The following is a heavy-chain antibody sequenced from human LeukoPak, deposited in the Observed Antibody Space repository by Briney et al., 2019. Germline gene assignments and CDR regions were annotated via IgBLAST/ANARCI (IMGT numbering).Heavy chain of an antibody. J-gene: IGHJ5*02. CDR3: ARAAEQWLTNWFDP. Sequence: ASVKVSCKASGGTFSSYAISWVRQAPGQGLEWMGCINPNSGGTNYAQKFQGRLTMTRDTSIGTAYMELSRLRSDDTAVYYCARAAEQWLTNWFDPWGQGTLVTVSS. V-gene: IGHV1-2*02. D-gene: IGHD6-19*01. CDR1: GGTFSSYA. CDR2: INPNSGGT.